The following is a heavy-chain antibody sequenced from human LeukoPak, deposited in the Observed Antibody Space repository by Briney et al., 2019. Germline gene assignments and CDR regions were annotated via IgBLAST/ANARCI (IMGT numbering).Heavy chain of an antibody. CDR1: GYTFTGYY. Sequence: ASVKVSCKASGYTFTGYYMHWVRQAPGQGLEWMGWINPNSGGTNYAQKFQGRVTMTRDTSISTAYMELSRLRSGDTAVYYCASIGSSRGYYFDYWGQGTLVTVSS. CDR2: INPNSGGT. D-gene: IGHD3-10*01. V-gene: IGHV1-2*02. J-gene: IGHJ4*02. CDR3: ASIGSSRGYYFDY.